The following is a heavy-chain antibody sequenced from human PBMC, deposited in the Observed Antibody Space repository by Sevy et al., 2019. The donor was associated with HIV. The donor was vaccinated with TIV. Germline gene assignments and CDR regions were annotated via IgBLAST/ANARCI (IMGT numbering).Heavy chain of an antibody. J-gene: IGHJ6*02. V-gene: IGHV1-69*13. CDR2: IIPIFGTA. D-gene: IGHD2-2*01. Sequence: ASVKVSCKASGGTFSSYAISWVRQAPGQGLEWMGGIIPIFGTANYAQKFQGRVTITADESTSTAYMELSSLRSEDTAVYYCARDRISEYQLLDKYYYYYGMDVWGQGTTVTVSS. CDR3: ARDRISEYQLLDKYYYYYGMDV. CDR1: GGTFSSYA.